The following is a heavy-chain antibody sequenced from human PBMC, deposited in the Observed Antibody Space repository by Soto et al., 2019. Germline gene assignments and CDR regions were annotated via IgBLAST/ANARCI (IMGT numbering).Heavy chain of an antibody. Sequence: PSETLSLTCNVSSGSITSSNWWSWVRQSPGKGLEWIGEVAQSGYTSYIPSLKSRLTISLDKSRNRFSLRLTSVTAADTAVYYCARQSGLSRLRWGYFDYWAQGTLVTVSS. CDR2: VAQSGYT. V-gene: IGHV4-4*02. CDR1: SGSITSSNW. J-gene: IGHJ4*02. CDR3: ARQSGLSRLRWGYFDY. D-gene: IGHD3-3*01.